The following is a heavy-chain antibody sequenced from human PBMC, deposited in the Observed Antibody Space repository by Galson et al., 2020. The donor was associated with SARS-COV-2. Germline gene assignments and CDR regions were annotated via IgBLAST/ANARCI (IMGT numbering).Heavy chain of an antibody. CDR1: GFTFSSYA. CDR3: VKEAWGSGWFFYFDY. CDR2: ISSNGGST. Sequence: VAAGGSLRLSCSGSGFTFSSYAMHWVRQAASGKGLEYVSGISSNGGSTEYADSARDRFTISRDNSKNTLYLQMSSLRTEDTALYYCVKEAWGSGWFFYFDYWGLGTLLTVSS. J-gene: IGHJ4*02. D-gene: IGHD6-19*01. V-gene: IGHV3-64D*06.